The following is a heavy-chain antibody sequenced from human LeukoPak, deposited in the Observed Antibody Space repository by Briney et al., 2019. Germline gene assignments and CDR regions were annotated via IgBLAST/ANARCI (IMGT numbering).Heavy chain of an antibody. V-gene: IGHV1-2*02. CDR3: ARNRVTVTTDATDAFDI. Sequence: ASVKVSCKASGYTFTSYGISWVRQAPGQGLEWMGWINPNSGGTNYAQKFQGRVTMTRDTSISTAYMELSRLRSDDTAVYYCARNRVTVTTDATDAFDIWGQGTMVTVSS. D-gene: IGHD4-17*01. CDR2: INPNSGGT. J-gene: IGHJ3*02. CDR1: GYTFTSYG.